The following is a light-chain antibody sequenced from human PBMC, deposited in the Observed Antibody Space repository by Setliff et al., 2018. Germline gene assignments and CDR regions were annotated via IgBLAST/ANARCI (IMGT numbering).Light chain of an antibody. CDR3: SSYTSRSQV. CDR1: RSDVGGYNY. J-gene: IGLJ1*01. Sequence: QSVLTQPASVSGSPGQSITISCTGTRSDVGGYNYVSWYQQHPGKAPKLMIYEVGNRPSGVSNRFSGSKSGNTASLTISGLQAEDEADYYCSSYTSRSQVFGTGTKVTVL. V-gene: IGLV2-14*01. CDR2: EVG.